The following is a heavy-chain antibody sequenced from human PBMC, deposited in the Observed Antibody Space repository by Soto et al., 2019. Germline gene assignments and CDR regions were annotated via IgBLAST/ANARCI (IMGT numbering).Heavy chain of an antibody. Sequence: EVQLVESGGGLVQPGGSLRVSCAASGFSFSNYWMHWVRQVPGRGLVWVSQINSDGSRTNYADSVKGRFTVSSDTAKNTLSLQMSSLGAEDTAVYYCARGGVEDGSGCSCYLFDYWGQGILVTVSS. J-gene: IGHJ4*02. CDR1: GFSFSNYW. V-gene: IGHV3-74*01. CDR3: ARGGVEDGSGCSCYLFDY. CDR2: INSDGSRT. D-gene: IGHD2-15*01.